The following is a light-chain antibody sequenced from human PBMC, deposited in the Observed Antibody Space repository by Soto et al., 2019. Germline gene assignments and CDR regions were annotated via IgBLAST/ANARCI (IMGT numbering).Light chain of an antibody. Sequence: DIQMTQSPSSLYVSVGDRVTITCQASQDISNYLHWFQQKQGKXXQXXIFDVSNLQTGVPSRFSGGGSGTDFALTISSLEPEDFATYYCQQYDSLPLTFGQGTRLEIK. CDR1: QDISNY. CDR2: DVS. V-gene: IGKV1-33*01. CDR3: QQYDSLPLT. J-gene: IGKJ5*01.